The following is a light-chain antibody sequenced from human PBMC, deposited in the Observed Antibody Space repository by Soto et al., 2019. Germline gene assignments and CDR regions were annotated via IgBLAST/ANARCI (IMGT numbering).Light chain of an antibody. Sequence: DIQMTQSPSSLSASVGDTVTITCRASQGINNFLAWFQQKPGQAPRSLIYAASSLQSGVPSRFSGSGSETDFTLTISSLRPEDLATYYCQQYDSYPATFGGGTKVEIK. CDR3: QQYDSYPAT. CDR2: AAS. V-gene: IGKV1-16*01. J-gene: IGKJ4*01. CDR1: QGINNF.